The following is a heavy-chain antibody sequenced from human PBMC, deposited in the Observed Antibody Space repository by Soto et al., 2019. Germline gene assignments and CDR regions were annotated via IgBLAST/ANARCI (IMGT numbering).Heavy chain of an antibody. CDR2: IYYSGST. CDR3: ARAGRAGTGNWFDP. D-gene: IGHD6-19*01. Sequence: QVQLQESGPGLVKPSETLSLTCTVSGGSISSYYWSWIRQPPGKGLEWIGYIYYSGSTNYNPSLKSRVTTSVDTSKNQFSLKLSSVTAADTAVYYCARAGRAGTGNWFDPWGQGTLVTVSS. V-gene: IGHV4-59*01. J-gene: IGHJ5*02. CDR1: GGSISSYY.